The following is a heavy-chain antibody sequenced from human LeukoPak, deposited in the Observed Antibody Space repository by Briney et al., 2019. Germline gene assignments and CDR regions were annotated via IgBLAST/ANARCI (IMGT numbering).Heavy chain of an antibody. D-gene: IGHD1-1*01. V-gene: IGHV3-7*01. J-gene: IGHJ4*02. CDR1: GFTFSNFW. CDR3: ARRDDFSGDH. CDR2: IHPEGNEK. Sequence: PGGSLRLSCAVSGFTFSNFWMSWVRQAPGRGLEWVANIHPEGNEKYHVESVKGRFTISRDNTKNLLFLQMNALRVEDTAVYYCARRDDFSGDHWGQGTLVTVSS.